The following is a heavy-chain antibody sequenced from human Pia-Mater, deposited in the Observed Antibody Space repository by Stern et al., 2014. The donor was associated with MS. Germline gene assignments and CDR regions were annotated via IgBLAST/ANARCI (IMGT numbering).Heavy chain of an antibody. V-gene: IGHV5-51*01. Sequence: EVQLEESGAELIRPGESLKISCKGSGFKFSIYWIAWVRQMPGKGLEWMGIIYPGDSETRYSPSFQGQVTMSADKSTSTAYLQWSSLNASDTAMCFCARQTTAWASDVWGQGTLVTVSS. D-gene: IGHD1-14*01. CDR1: GFKFSIYW. J-gene: IGHJ4*02. CDR3: ARQTTAWASDV. CDR2: IYPGDSET.